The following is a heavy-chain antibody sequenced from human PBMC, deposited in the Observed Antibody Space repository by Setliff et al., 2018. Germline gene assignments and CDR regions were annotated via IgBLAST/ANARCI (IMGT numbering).Heavy chain of an antibody. J-gene: IGHJ4*02. D-gene: IGHD3-16*01. CDR2: INPASGNT. Sequence: ASVKVSCKASGYTFISYALHWVRQAPGQRLQWMGWINPASGNTKYSQEFQGRVTITWDTSATTVYMELSSLRSDDMAVYYCARKGPNSSSHVFGYWGQGTLVTVSS. CDR1: GYTFISYA. CDR3: ARKGPNSSSHVFGY. V-gene: IGHV1-3*03.